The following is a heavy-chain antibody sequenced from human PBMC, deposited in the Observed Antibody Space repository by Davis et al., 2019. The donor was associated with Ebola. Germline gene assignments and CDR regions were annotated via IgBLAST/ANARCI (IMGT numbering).Heavy chain of an antibody. J-gene: IGHJ4*02. V-gene: IGHV1-18*01. Sequence: ASVKVSCKASGYTFTSYGISWVRQAPGQGLEWMGWISAYNGNTNYAQKLQGRVTMTRDTSTSTVYMELSSLRSEDTAVYYCAAHSSRYTDVDYWGQGTLVTVSS. CDR3: AAHSSRYTDVDY. D-gene: IGHD6-25*01. CDR1: GYTFTSYG. CDR2: ISAYNGNT.